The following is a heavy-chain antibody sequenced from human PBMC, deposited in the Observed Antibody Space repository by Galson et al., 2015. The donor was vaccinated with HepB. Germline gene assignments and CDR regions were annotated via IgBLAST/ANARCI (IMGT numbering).Heavy chain of an antibody. V-gene: IGHV3-23*01. CDR3: AKVLVVVAFPPGFDY. J-gene: IGHJ4*02. CDR2: ISGSGGST. Sequence: WVSAISGSGGSTYYADSVKGRFTISRDNSKNTLYLQMNSLRAEDTAVYYCAKVLVVVAFPPGFDYWGQGTLVTVSS. D-gene: IGHD2-15*01.